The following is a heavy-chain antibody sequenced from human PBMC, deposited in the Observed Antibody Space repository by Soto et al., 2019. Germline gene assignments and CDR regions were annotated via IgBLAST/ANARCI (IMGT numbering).Heavy chain of an antibody. V-gene: IGHV1-24*01. CDR1: GYTLTELS. J-gene: IGHJ6*02. CDR3: ATTPPMAVAGTPNYCYYYGMDV. D-gene: IGHD6-19*01. Sequence: ASVKVSCKVSGYTLTELSMHWVRQAPGKGHEWMGGFDPEDGETIYAQKFQGRGTMTEDTSTDTAYMKLSSLRSEDTAVYYCATTPPMAVAGTPNYCYYYGMDVWGQGTTVTVSS. CDR2: FDPEDGET.